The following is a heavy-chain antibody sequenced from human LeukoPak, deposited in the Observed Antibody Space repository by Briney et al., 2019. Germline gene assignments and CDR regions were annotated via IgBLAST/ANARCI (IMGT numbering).Heavy chain of an antibody. V-gene: IGHV4-38-2*01. J-gene: IGHJ6*03. D-gene: IGHD3-16*01. CDR2: IYHSGTT. CDR3: ARVWGLSYYYMDV. Sequence: PSETLSLTCAVSGYSISNVYYWGWIRQPPGTGLEWIGTIYHSGTTYYNPSLKSRVTLSADTSKNQFSLKLSSVSAADTAVYYCARVWGLSYYYMDVWGKGTTVTVSS. CDR1: GYSISNVYY.